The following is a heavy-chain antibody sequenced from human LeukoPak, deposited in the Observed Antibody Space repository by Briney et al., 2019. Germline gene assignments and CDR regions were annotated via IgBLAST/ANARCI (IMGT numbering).Heavy chain of an antibody. CDR3: EIGGYSGYEFDY. Sequence: GESLKISCRASGNSFSTNWIGWVRQMPGKGLEWMGVIYPGDSDTRYSPSFQGQVTMSADKSISTAYLQWSSLKASDSAMYYCEIGGYSGYEFDYWGQGTLVTVSS. J-gene: IGHJ4*02. CDR1: GNSFSTNW. D-gene: IGHD5-12*01. CDR2: IYPGDSDT. V-gene: IGHV5-51*01.